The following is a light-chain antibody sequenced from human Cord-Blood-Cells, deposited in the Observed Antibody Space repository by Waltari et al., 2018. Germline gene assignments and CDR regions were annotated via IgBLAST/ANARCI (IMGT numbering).Light chain of an antibody. J-gene: IGKJ4*01. CDR1: QSVSSN. CDR3: QQYNNWPLT. Sequence: EIVMTLSPATLSVSPGERATLSCRASQSVSSNLAWYQQKPGQAPRLLIYGASTRATGIPARFSGSGSGTEFTLTISSLQSEDCAVYYCQQYNNWPLTFGGGTKVEIK. CDR2: GAS. V-gene: IGKV3-15*01.